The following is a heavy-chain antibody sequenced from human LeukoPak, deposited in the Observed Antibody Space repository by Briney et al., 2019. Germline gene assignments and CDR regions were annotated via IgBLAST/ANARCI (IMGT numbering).Heavy chain of an antibody. CDR3: ARVLGTLFGAA. V-gene: IGHV1-69*13. Sequence: SVKVSCKASGGTFSSYGISWVRQAPGQGLEWMGGIIPMFGTVNFAQKFQGRVTITADEFMSTAYMELSSLRPEDTAVYYCARVLGTLFGAAWGQGTLVTVSS. CDR1: GGTFSSYG. J-gene: IGHJ5*02. CDR2: IIPMFGTV. D-gene: IGHD3-3*01.